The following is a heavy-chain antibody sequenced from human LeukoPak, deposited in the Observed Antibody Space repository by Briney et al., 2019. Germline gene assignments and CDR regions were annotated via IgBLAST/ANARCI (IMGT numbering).Heavy chain of an antibody. Sequence: SETLSLTCTVSGGSINGYYWSWVRQPPGKGLEWIGYIYYSGSTNYNPSLKSRVTISVDTSKNQYSLNLNSVTAADTAMYFCARRGRLDPLDYWGQGTLVTVSS. J-gene: IGHJ4*02. CDR2: IYYSGST. CDR3: ARRGRLDPLDY. CDR1: GGSINGYY. V-gene: IGHV4-59*08. D-gene: IGHD1-1*01.